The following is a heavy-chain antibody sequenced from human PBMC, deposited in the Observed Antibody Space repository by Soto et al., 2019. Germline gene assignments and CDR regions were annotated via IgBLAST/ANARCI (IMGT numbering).Heavy chain of an antibody. J-gene: IGHJ4*02. CDR3: ARADSVLVAKGFDL. D-gene: IGHD2-8*02. CDR2: IYYSGST. Sequence: SETLSLTCTVSGGSISSGDYYWSWIRQPPGKGLEWIGYIYYSGSTYYNPSLKSRVTISVDTSKNQFSLKLSSVTAADTAVYYCARADSVLVAKGFDLWGQGTLVTVSS. V-gene: IGHV4-30-4*01. CDR1: GGSISSGDYY.